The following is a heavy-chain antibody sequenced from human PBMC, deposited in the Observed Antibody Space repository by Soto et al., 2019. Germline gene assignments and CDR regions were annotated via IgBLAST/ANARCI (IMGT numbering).Heavy chain of an antibody. CDR2: LYTGTDT. D-gene: IGHD1-26*01. J-gene: IGHJ4*02. CDR3: ARSRYSGTYSGTFLDY. V-gene: IGHV3-53*01. CDR1: GFTVSSTY. Sequence: PGGSLRLSCAASGFTVSSTYLTWVRQAPGKGLEWVAILYTGTDTVYADSVKGRFTISRDSSKNTFYLQMNSLRAEDTAMYFCARSRYSGTYSGTFLDYWAQGSLVTV.